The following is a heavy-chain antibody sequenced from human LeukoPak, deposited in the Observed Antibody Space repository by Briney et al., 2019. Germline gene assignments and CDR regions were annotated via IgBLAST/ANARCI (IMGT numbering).Heavy chain of an antibody. CDR2: IYTSGST. D-gene: IGHD5-12*01. Sequence: PSETLSLTCTVSGGSISSGSYYWSWIRQPAGKGLEWIGRIYTSGSTNYNPSLKSRVTISVDTSKNQFSLKLSSVTAADTAVYYCARQPLASPFDYWGQGTLVTVSS. J-gene: IGHJ4*02. CDR1: GGSISSGSYY. V-gene: IGHV4-61*02. CDR3: ARQPLASPFDY.